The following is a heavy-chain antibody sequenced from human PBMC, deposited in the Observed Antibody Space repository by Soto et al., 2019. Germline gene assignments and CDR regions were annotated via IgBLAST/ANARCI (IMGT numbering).Heavy chain of an antibody. CDR2: IWYDGSNK. D-gene: IGHD6-13*01. CDR1: GFTFSSYG. V-gene: IGHV3-33*01. Sequence: PGGSLRLSCAASGFTFSSYGTHWVRQAPGKGLEWVAVIWYDGSNKYYADSVKGRFTISRDNSKNTLYLQMNSLRAEDTAVYYCAREPYSSSWYNANWFDPWGQGTLVTVSS. J-gene: IGHJ5*02. CDR3: AREPYSSSWYNANWFDP.